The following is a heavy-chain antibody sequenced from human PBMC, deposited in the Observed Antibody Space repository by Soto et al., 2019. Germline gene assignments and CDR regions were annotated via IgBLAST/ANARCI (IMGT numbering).Heavy chain of an antibody. D-gene: IGHD3-22*01. CDR1: GYTFTSYP. V-gene: IGHV1-3*01. J-gene: IGHJ4*02. Sequence: AASVKVSCRASGYTFTSYPRHWVRQAPGQGLEWMGWINAGNGDTKYSQKFQGRVTITRDTSAIKEYMELSSLRSEDTDVYYCARDWTHYDSSGRGDYWGQRTLVTVSS. CDR3: ARDWTHYDSSGRGDY. CDR2: INAGNGDT.